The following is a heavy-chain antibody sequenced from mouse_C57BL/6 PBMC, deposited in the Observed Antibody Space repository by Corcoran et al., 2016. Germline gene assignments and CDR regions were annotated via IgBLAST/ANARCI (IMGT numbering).Heavy chain of an antibody. D-gene: IGHD1-1*01. Sequence: EVQLQQSGPELVKPGASVKISCKASGYTFTDYYMNWVKQSHGKSLEWIGDINPNNGGTSYNQKFKGKATLTVDKSSSTAYMELRSLTSEDSAVYYCAAQIITTVVPFAYWGQGTLVTVSA. CDR2: INPNNGGT. CDR3: AAQIITTVVPFAY. CDR1: GYTFTDYY. V-gene: IGHV1-26*01. J-gene: IGHJ3*01.